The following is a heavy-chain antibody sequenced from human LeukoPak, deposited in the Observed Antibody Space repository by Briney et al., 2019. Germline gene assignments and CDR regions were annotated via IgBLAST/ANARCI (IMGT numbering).Heavy chain of an antibody. CDR1: GFTFTSWT. V-gene: IGHV1-18*01. D-gene: IGHD5-18*01. CDR3: AREGFTATGVNYYYHMDV. CDR2: ISAYNGAS. Sequence: ASVKVSCKASGFTFTSWTFSWVRQAPGQGLEWMGWISAYNGASNYAQKLQGSVTMTTDASTDTVYMELRSLRSDDTAVYFCAREGFTATGVNYYYHMDVWGEGTSVIVSS. J-gene: IGHJ6*03.